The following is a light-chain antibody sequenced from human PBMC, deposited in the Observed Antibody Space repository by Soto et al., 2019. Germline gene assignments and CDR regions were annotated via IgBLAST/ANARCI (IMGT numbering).Light chain of an antibody. V-gene: IGKV1-17*01. J-gene: IGKJ2*02. CDR3: LQHNSYPRT. Sequence: DIQMTQSPSSLSASVGDRVTITCRASQGIRNDVGWYQQKAGKDPKRLISAASNLQRGVPSRFSGSGSGTEFTLTISSLQPEDFATYYCLQHNSYPRTFGQGTRLEIK. CDR1: QGIRND. CDR2: AAS.